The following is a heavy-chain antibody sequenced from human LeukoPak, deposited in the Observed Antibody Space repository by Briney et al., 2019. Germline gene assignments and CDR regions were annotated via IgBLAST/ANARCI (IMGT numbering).Heavy chain of an antibody. Sequence: PSETLSLTCTVSGDSISSSNCYWSWIRQPPGKGLEWIGYIYYSGSSNYSPSLKTRVTISVDTSKNQFSLKLSSVTAADTAVYYCARGYDFWSDYYFDYWGQGTLVTVSS. V-gene: IGHV4-61*01. J-gene: IGHJ4*02. CDR2: IYYSGSS. CDR3: ARGYDFWSDYYFDY. D-gene: IGHD3-3*01. CDR1: GDSISSSNCY.